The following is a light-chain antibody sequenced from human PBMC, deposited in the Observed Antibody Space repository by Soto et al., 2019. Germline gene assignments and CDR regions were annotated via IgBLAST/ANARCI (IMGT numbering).Light chain of an antibody. CDR1: SGHSSNA. CDR2: LNSDGRY. V-gene: IGLV4-69*02. Sequence: QPVLTQSPSASASLGASVKLTCTLSSGHSSNAIAWHQQQPEKGPRYLMKLNSDGRYSKGDGIPDRFSGSSSGAERYLTISSLQSEDEADYYCQTSGTGIHVFGTGTKVTVL. CDR3: QTSGTGIHV. J-gene: IGLJ1*01.